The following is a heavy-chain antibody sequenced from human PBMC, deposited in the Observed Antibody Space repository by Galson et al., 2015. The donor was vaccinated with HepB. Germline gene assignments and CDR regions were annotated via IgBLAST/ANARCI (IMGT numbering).Heavy chain of an antibody. V-gene: IGHV3-21*01. D-gene: IGHD1-1*01. CDR1: EFTLSNYI. J-gene: IGHJ3*02. CDR3: ARGHRYNWNDDFSGFDI. Sequence: SLRLSCAASEFTLSNYIMNWVRQAPGKGLEWVSSISTSSTYIYYADSMKGRITISRDNAKNSLFLQMNSLRAEDTAVYYCARGHRYNWNDDFSGFDIWGQGTMVTVSS. CDR2: ISTSSTYI.